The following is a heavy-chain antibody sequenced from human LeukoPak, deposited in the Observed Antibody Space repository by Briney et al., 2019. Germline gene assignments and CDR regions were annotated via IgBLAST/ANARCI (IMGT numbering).Heavy chain of an antibody. CDR1: GESFSGFY. CDR3: ARGGFGSGWSYFGY. D-gene: IGHD6-19*01. Sequence: SETLSLTCAVYGESFSGFYWSWIRQPPGKGLEWIGEINHSGSTNYNPSLKSRVTVSVDTSKNQFSLKLNSVTAADTAVFYCARGGFGSGWSYFGYWGQGTLVTVAS. J-gene: IGHJ4*02. CDR2: INHSGST. V-gene: IGHV4-34*01.